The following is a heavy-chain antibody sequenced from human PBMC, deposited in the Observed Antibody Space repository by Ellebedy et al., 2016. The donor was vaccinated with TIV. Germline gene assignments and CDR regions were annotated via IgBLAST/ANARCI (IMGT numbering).Heavy chain of an antibody. J-gene: IGHJ6*02. CDR3: ARFDYDVEGYYGLDV. Sequence: SETLSLTXTVSGGSISKFSWTWIRQPPGKGLEWIGYIFYSGDTNYNPSLKSRVSMSVDTSKSQLSLTLTSVTAADTGVYYCARFDYDVEGYYGLDVWGQGTTVTASS. CDR2: IFYSGDT. V-gene: IGHV4-59*01. CDR1: GGSISKFS. D-gene: IGHD3-16*01.